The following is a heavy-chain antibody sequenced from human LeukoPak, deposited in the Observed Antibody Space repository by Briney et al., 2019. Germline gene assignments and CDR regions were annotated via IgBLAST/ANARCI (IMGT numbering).Heavy chain of an antibody. Sequence: GASVKVSCKASGYTFTGYYMHWVRQAPGQGLEWMGWINPNSGGTNYAQKFQDRVTVTRDTSISTAYMELSRLRSDDTAVYYCARGGEHDYVWGSYRYRWFDPWGQGTLVTVSS. CDR3: ARGGEHDYVWGSYRYRWFDP. J-gene: IGHJ5*02. D-gene: IGHD3-16*02. CDR1: GYTFTGYY. V-gene: IGHV1-2*02. CDR2: INPNSGGT.